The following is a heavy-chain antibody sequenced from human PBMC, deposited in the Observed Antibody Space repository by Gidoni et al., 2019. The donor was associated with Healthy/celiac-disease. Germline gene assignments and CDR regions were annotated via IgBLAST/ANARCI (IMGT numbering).Heavy chain of an antibody. J-gene: IGHJ3*02. CDR2: IYTSGST. CDR3: ARVGLIRQRDYYDSSGYYVSPRRADAFDI. D-gene: IGHD3-22*01. Sequence: QVQLQESGPGLVKPSQTLSLTCTVSGGSISSGSYYWSWIRQPAGTGLEWIGRIYTSGSTNYNPSLKSRVTISVDTSKNQFSLKLSSVTAADTAVYYCARVGLIRQRDYYDSSGYYVSPRRADAFDIWGQGTMVTVSS. V-gene: IGHV4-61*02. CDR1: GGSISSGSYY.